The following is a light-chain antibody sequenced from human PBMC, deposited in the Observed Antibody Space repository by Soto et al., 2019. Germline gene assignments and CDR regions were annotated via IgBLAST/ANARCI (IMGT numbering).Light chain of an antibody. J-gene: IGKJ5*01. CDR3: QQYNSYGT. V-gene: IGKV1-5*01. CDR2: DAS. CDR1: QSISSF. Sequence: DIQMTQSPSSLSASLGDRVTITCRASQSISSFLNWYQQKPGKAPKLLIYDASSLESGVPSRFSGSGSGTEFTLTISSLQPDDFATYYCQQYNSYGTFGQGTRLEI.